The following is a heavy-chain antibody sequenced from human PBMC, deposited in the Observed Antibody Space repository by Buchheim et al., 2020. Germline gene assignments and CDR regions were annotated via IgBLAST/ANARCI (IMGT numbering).Heavy chain of an antibody. D-gene: IGHD2-21*01. CDR2: IHRSDGRT. J-gene: IGHJ4*02. Sequence: DVQLFESGGDLVQPGGSLRLSCVASGFTFNNYAMSWVRQAPGKGLEWVSTIHRSDGRTFHADSIKGRFTVSRDNSKNTLYLQMNSLRAEDTAVYFCAKDIGGGGSYAPYDYWGQGTL. CDR3: AKDIGGGGSYAPYDY. CDR1: GFTFNNYA. V-gene: IGHV3-23*01.